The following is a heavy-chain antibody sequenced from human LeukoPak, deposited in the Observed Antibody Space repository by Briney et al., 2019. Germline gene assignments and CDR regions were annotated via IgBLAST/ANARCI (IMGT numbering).Heavy chain of an antibody. CDR2: IYNTGST. CDR1: GGSLSSYY. J-gene: IGHJ4*02. CDR3: ARLIGDLEWSSPYYFDY. D-gene: IGHD3-3*01. V-gene: IGHV4-59*08. Sequence: SETLSLTCTVSGGSLSSYYWSWVRQPPRKGLEWLGYIYNTGSTNYNPSLTSRDTTSLDTSKNQFSLKLSSVTAADTAVYYCARLIGDLEWSSPYYFDYWGQGTLVTVSS.